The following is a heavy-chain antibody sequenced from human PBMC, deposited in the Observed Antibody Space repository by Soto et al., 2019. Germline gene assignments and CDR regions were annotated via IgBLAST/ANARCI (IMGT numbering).Heavy chain of an antibody. CDR2: IYYSGST. Sequence: SETLSLTCTVSGGSISSYYWSWIRQPPGKGLEWIGYIYYSGSTNYNPSLKSRVTISVDTSKNQFSLKLSSVTAADTAVYYCARTTAYGSSGYYFDYWGQGTLVPVSS. J-gene: IGHJ4*02. V-gene: IGHV4-59*01. CDR3: ARTTAYGSSGYYFDY. D-gene: IGHD3-22*01. CDR1: GGSISSYY.